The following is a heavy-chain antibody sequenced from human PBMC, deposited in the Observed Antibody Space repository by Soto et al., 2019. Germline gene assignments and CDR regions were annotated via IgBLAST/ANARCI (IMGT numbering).Heavy chain of an antibody. J-gene: IGHJ6*02. D-gene: IGHD3-22*01. Sequence: ASVKVSCKASGYTFTSYDINWVRQAAGQGLEWMGWVNPNSGNTGYAQKFQGRVTMTRNTSISTAYMELSSLRSEDTAVYYCARGSSVITTLYYYYGVDVWGQGTTVTVSS. V-gene: IGHV1-8*01. CDR3: ARGSSVITTLYYYYGVDV. CDR1: GYTFTSYD. CDR2: VNPNSGNT.